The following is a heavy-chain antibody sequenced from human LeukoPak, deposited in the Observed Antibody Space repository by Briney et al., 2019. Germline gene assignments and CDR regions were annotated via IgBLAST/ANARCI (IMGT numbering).Heavy chain of an antibody. CDR2: IRSEGIGT. D-gene: IGHD6-13*01. Sequence: GGSLRLSCAASGFMFSSDWMHWVRQAPGQGLGWGSRIRSEGIGTDYADSVKGRFTISRDNAKNTLYLQMNSLRAEDTGVYYCVRVVRAAAGPADWGQGTLVTVSS. V-gene: IGHV3-74*01. J-gene: IGHJ4*02. CDR1: GFMFSSDW. CDR3: VRVVRAAAGPAD.